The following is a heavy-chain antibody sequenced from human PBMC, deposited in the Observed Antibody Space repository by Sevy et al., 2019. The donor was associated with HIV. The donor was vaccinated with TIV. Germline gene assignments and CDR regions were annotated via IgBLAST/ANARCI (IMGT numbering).Heavy chain of an antibody. J-gene: IGHJ5*02. D-gene: IGHD2-8*01. CDR1: GFTFSSYD. V-gene: IGHV3-48*03. Sequence: GGSLRLSCTASGFTFSSYDMNWVRQAPGKGLEWVSKISSSGSSIYYADTVKGRFTISRDNPKNSLNLQMNSLRAEDTALYYCTRNGGAFDNGFDPWGQGTLVTVSS. CDR2: ISSSGSSI. CDR3: TRNGGAFDNGFDP.